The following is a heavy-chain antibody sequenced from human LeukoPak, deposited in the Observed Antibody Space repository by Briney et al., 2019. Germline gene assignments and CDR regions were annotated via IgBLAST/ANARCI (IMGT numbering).Heavy chain of an antibody. CDR2: ISSSSSTI. CDR3: ARDGSITMTRPLVYYGMDV. D-gene: IGHD3-22*01. J-gene: IGHJ6*02. V-gene: IGHV3-48*04. CDR1: GFTFSSYS. Sequence: PGGSLRLSCAASGFTFSSYSMNWVRQAPGKGLEWVSYISSSSSTIYYADSVKGRFTISRDNAKNSLYLQMNSLRAEDTAVYYCARDGSITMTRPLVYYGMDVWGQGTTVTVSS.